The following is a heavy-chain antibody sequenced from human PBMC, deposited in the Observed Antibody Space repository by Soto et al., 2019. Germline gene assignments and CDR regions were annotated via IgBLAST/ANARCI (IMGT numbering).Heavy chain of an antibody. D-gene: IGHD4-17*01. V-gene: IGHV1-69*13. CDR2: IIPIFGTA. CDR1: GGTFNSYA. Sequence: PVEVSCKASGGTFNSYAISWVRQAPGQGLEWMGGIIPIFGTANYAQKFQGRVTITADESTSTAYMELSRLRSEDTAVYYCARDLRGDYSWFDPWGQGTLVTVSS. J-gene: IGHJ5*02. CDR3: ARDLRGDYSWFDP.